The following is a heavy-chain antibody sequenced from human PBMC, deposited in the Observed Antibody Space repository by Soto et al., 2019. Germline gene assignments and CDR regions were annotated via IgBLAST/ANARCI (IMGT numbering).Heavy chain of an antibody. CDR2: ISGRGDRT. D-gene: IGHD3-22*01. J-gene: IGHJ4*02. CDR3: VTDDGGYPSTAPH. V-gene: IGHV3-23*01. Sequence: EVQLLESGGGLVQPGGSLRLSCAASGITISNYPMSWVRQAPGKGRDWVSGISGRGDRTYYADSAKGRFTISKDIARNSLSLQLDSLGVEDTAVYFCVTDDGGYPSTAPHWGQGTLVTVSS. CDR1: GITISNYP.